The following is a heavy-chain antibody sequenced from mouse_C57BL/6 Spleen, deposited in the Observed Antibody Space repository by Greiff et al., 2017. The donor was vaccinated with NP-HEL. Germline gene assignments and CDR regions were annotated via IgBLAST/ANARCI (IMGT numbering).Heavy chain of an antibody. J-gene: IGHJ2*01. Sequence: EVKVEESGGGLVKPGGSLKLPCAASGFTFSDYGMHWVRQAPEKGLEWVAYISSGSSTINYADTVKGRFTISRDNAKNTLFRQKTSLRSEDTSIDYCARKLGRAHFDYWGQGTTLTVSS. CDR2: ISSGSSTI. CDR1: GFTFSDYG. D-gene: IGHD4-1*01. V-gene: IGHV5-17*01. CDR3: ARKLGRAHFDY.